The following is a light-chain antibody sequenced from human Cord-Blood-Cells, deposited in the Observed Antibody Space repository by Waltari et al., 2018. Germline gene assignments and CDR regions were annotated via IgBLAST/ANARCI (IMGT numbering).Light chain of an antibody. CDR2: DVS. CDR1: SSDFGGYNY. V-gene: IGLV2-11*01. CDR3: CSYAGSYTFYVV. Sequence: QSALTQPRSVSGSPGQSVTISCTGPSSDFGGYNYVSWYQQHPGKSPKLMIYDVSKRPSGVPDRFSGSKSGNTASLTISGLQAEDEADYYCCSYAGSYTFYVVFGGGTKLTVL. J-gene: IGLJ2*01.